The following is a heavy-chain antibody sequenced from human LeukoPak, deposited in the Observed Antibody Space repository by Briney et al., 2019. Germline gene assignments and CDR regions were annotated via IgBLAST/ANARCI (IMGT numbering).Heavy chain of an antibody. CDR2: ISSSSSYI. V-gene: IGHV3-21*01. J-gene: IGHJ4*02. CDR3: ATHSGGY. Sequence: PGGSLRLSCAASGFTFSRYSMNWVRQAPGKGLEWVSSISSSSSYIYYADSVKGRFTISRDNSKNTLFLQMNALRAEDTAVYYCATHSGGYWGQGTLVTVSS. D-gene: IGHD3-16*01. CDR1: GFTFSRYS.